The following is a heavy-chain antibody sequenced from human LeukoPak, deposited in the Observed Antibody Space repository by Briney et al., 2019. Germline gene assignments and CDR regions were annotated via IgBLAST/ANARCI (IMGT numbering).Heavy chain of an antibody. CDR1: GFTFRSYA. Sequence: GVSLRLSCAPSGFTFRSYAMHWVPQAPGKGLEGVAYISYDGSNKYYAHSVKGRLTISRDNSKSTLYLQMNSLRAEGKATYYCARSPYYDILAGFYYYFDYWGQGTLVTVSS. CDR2: ISYDGSNK. V-gene: IGHV3-30-3*01. D-gene: IGHD3-9*01. J-gene: IGHJ4*02. CDR3: ARSPYYDILAGFYYYFDY.